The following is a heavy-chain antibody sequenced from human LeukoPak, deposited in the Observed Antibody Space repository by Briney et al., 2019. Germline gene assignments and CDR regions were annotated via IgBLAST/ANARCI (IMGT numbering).Heavy chain of an antibody. CDR3: AKGNRAVAGTRLGLELRWFDP. CDR1: GITVSTNY. D-gene: IGHD6-19*01. V-gene: IGHV3-53*05. J-gene: IGHJ5*02. CDR2: IYSGGTS. Sequence: QTGGSLRLSCAASGITVSTNYMNWVRQAPGKGLEWVSVIYSGGTSYYADSVRGRFTISRDNSKNTLYLQMNSLRAEDTAVYYCAKGNRAVAGTRLGLELRWFDPWGQGTLVTVSS.